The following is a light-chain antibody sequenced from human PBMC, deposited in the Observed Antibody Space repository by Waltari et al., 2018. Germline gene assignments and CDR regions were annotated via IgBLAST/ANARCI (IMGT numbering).Light chain of an antibody. V-gene: IGKV3-20*01. CDR3: QQYDGIVVT. J-gene: IGKJ4*01. CDR2: STY. CDR1: QTVSTIA. Sequence: EIVLTQSPGPLSLSPGDRATLSCRARQTVSTIALSWYQQKPGQAPRVLTYSTYNRATGIPDRFSGSGSGTDFTLTINRLAPEDFAMYYCQQYDGIVVTFGGGTKVEI.